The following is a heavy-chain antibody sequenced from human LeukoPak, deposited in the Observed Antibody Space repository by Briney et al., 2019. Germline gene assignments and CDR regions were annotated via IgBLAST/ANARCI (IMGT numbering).Heavy chain of an antibody. Sequence: GGSLRLSCAASGFTFSSYAMHWVRQAPGKGLEWVAVISYDGSNKYYADSVKGRFTISRDNAKNTLYLQMNSLRAEDTAVYYCASVGIVVVPAANPQDYYYGMDVWGQGTTVTVSS. CDR1: GFTFSSYA. V-gene: IGHV3-30-3*01. CDR2: ISYDGSNK. CDR3: ASVGIVVVPAANPQDYYYGMDV. J-gene: IGHJ6*02. D-gene: IGHD2-2*03.